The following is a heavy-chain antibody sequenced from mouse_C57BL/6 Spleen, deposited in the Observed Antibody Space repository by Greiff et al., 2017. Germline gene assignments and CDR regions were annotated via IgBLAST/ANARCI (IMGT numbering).Heavy chain of an antibody. J-gene: IGHJ4*01. V-gene: IGHV1-54*01. CDR2: INPGSGGT. CDR3: ARIYDGYYELDATDY. CDR1: GYAFTNYL. Sequence: QVQLQQSGAELVRPGTSVKVSCKASGYAFTNYLIEWVKQRPGQGLEWIGVINPGSGGTNYNEKFKGKATLTADKSSSTAYMQLSSLTSEDSAVYFCARIYDGYYELDATDYWGQGTSVTVAS. D-gene: IGHD2-3*01.